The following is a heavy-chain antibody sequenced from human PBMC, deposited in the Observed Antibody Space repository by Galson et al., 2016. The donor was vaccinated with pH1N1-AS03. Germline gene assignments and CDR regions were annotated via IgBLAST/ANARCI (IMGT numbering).Heavy chain of an antibody. V-gene: IGHV1-69*05. CDR1: GGTFSSYA. CDR3: ATAGNYFDIRRFDY. Sequence: SVKVSCKASGGTFSSYAISWVRQAPGQGLEWMGGVKGVFRTTNYAQKFQGRITITMDQSTGTAYMEVSSLRAENTAVYYCATAGNYFDIRRFDYWGQGTPVTVFS. D-gene: IGHD3-9*01. CDR2: VKGVFRTT. J-gene: IGHJ4*02.